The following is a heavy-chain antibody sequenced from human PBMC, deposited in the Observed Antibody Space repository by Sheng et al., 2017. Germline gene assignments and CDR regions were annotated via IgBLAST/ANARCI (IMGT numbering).Heavy chain of an antibody. Sequence: EVQVVESGGGLVQPGGSLRLSCAASGFTFSDYWMHWVRQVPGKGLMWVSRINNDGSDVTYADSVKGRFTVSRDNAMNIMYLQMNSLRVEDTAVYYCARDRPHNWFDPWGPGNLVTVSS. J-gene: IGHJ5*02. CDR2: INNDGSDV. CDR3: ARDRPHNWFDP. CDR1: GFTFSDYW. V-gene: IGHV3-74*03.